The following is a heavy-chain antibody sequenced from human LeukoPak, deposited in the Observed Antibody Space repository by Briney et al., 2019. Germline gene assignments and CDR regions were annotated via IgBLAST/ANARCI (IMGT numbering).Heavy chain of an antibody. V-gene: IGHV3-66*04. CDR2: IYSGGST. CDR1: GFTVSSNY. Sequence: GGSLRLSCAASGFTVSSNYMSWVRQAPGKGLEWVSVIYSGGSTYYADSVKGRFTISRDNSKNTLYLQMNSLRAEDTAVYYCARLPYSSSFYYYYYMDVWGKGTTVTVSS. CDR3: ARLPYSSSFYYYYYMDV. D-gene: IGHD6-6*01. J-gene: IGHJ6*03.